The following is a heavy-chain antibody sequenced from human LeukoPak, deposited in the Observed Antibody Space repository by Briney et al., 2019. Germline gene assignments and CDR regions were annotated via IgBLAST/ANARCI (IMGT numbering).Heavy chain of an antibody. CDR2: ISSSSSYI. CDR3: ARVGSQWLTRKKYYFDY. V-gene: IGHV3-21*01. J-gene: IGHJ4*02. CDR1: GFTFSSYS. D-gene: IGHD6-19*01. Sequence: GGSLRLSCAASGFTFSSYSMNWVRQAPGKGLEWVSSISSSSSYIYYADSVKGRSTISRDNAKNSLYLQMNSLRAEDTAVYYCARVGSQWLTRKKYYFDYWGQGTLVTVSS.